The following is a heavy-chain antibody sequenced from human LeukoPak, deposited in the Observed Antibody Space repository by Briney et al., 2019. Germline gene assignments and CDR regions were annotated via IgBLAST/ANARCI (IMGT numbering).Heavy chain of an antibody. Sequence: TGGSLRLSCAASGFTFRSYNINWVRQAPGKGLEWVSYISSSSSNIYYADSVKGRFSISRDNAKNSLYLQMNSLRAEDTAAYYCARHTGYDFAFDYWGQGTLVTVSS. CDR1: GFTFRSYN. CDR3: ARHTGYDFAFDY. D-gene: IGHD5-12*01. CDR2: ISSSSSNI. J-gene: IGHJ4*02. V-gene: IGHV3-48*04.